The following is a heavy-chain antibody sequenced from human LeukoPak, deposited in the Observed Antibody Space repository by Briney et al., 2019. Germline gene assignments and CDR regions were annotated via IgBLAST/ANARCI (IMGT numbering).Heavy chain of an antibody. V-gene: IGHV4-59*08. Sequence: SETLSLTCTVSGGSISRYYWSWIRQPPGKGLEWIGYIYYSGSTNYNPSLKSRVTISVDTSKNQFSLKLSSVTAADTAVYYCARRGAAAGRGDAFDIWGQGTMVTVSS. J-gene: IGHJ3*02. CDR1: GGSISRYY. D-gene: IGHD6-13*01. CDR3: ARRGAAAGRGDAFDI. CDR2: IYYSGST.